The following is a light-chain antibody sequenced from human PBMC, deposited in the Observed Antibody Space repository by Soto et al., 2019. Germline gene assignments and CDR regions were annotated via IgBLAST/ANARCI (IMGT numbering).Light chain of an antibody. J-gene: IGKJ3*01. CDR2: GAS. CDR3: QQSDTAPYT. Sequence: DIQMTQSPSSLSASVGDAVSLTCRASRSISNYLNWYQQKPGRAPKLLISGASSLQRGVPSRFSGSGSGTTFTLTITILQPDDFAIYFCQQSDTAPYTFGPGTKVEIK. CDR1: RSISNY. V-gene: IGKV1-39*01.